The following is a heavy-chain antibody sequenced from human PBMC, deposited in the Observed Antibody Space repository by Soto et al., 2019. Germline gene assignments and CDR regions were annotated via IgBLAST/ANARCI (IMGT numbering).Heavy chain of an antibody. J-gene: IGHJ6*02. CDR3: AGDRGESPPSSGSWFRHYYYGMDV. CDR2: ISYDGSNK. Sequence: GGSLRLSCAASGFTFSSYAMHWVRQAPGKGLEWVAVISYDGSNKYYADSVKGRFTISRDNSKNTLYLQMNSLRAEDTDVLYCAGDRGESPPSSGSWFRHYYYGMDVWGQGTTVTVSS. V-gene: IGHV3-30-3*01. D-gene: IGHD6-13*01. CDR1: GFTFSSYA.